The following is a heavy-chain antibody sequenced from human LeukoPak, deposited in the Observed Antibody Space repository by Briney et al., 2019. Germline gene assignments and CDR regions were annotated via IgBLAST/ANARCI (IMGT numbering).Heavy chain of an antibody. CDR3: ASMLVYDSSGYPLGYYFDY. D-gene: IGHD3-22*01. J-gene: IGHJ4*02. CDR1: GGSISSGGYY. Sequence: PSETLSLTCTVSGGSISSGGYYWSWIRQHPGKGLEWIGYIYYSGSTYYNPSLKSRVTISVDTSKNQFSLKLSSVTAADTAVYYCASMLVYDSSGYPLGYYFDYWGQGTLVTVSS. CDR2: IYYSGST. V-gene: IGHV4-31*03.